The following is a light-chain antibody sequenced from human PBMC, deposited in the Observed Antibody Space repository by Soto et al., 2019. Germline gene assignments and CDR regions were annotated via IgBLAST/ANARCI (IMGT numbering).Light chain of an antibody. J-gene: IGKJ5*01. V-gene: IGKV1-33*01. CDR3: QQYDNLPIT. CDR2: AAS. CDR1: QSISSY. Sequence: IQMTQSPSSLSASVGDRVTITCRASQSISSYLNWYQQKPGKAPKLLIYAASSLQSGVPSRFSGSGSGTDFTFTISSLQPEDIATYYCQQYDNLPITFGQGTRLEI.